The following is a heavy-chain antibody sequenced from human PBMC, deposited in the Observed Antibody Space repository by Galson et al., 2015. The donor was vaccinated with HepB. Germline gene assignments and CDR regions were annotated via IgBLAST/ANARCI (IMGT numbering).Heavy chain of an antibody. CDR2: IYYTGST. CDR1: GGSISHHY. J-gene: IGHJ4*02. CDR3: ARHETTGDYPLDY. V-gene: IGHV4-59*08. D-gene: IGHD4-17*01. Sequence: SETLSLTCAVSGGSISHHYWSWIRQSPGKGLEWIGYIYYTGSTNYNPSLKSRVTISVDTSKNQFSLNLTSVAAADTAVYYCARHETTGDYPLDYWGQGTLVTVSS.